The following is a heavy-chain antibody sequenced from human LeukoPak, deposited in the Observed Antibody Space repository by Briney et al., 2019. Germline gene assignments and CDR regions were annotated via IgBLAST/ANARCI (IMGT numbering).Heavy chain of an antibody. D-gene: IGHD6-19*01. J-gene: IGHJ4*02. CDR2: IKQDGSEK. Sequence: PGGSLRLSCAASGFTFGTYWMGWVRQAPGKGLEWVANIKQDGSEKSYVDSVKGRFTISRDNVKNSVYLQMHSLRADDTAIYYCVRDTYRTAVAGSSGLGYWGQGTLVTVSS. CDR3: VRDTYRTAVAGSSGLGY. CDR1: GFTFGTYW. V-gene: IGHV3-7*01.